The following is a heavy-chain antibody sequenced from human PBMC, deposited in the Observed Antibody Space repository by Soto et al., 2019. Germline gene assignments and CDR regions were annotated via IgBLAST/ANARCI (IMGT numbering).Heavy chain of an antibody. J-gene: IGHJ4*02. CDR3: ARTLYGDNVDY. CDR1: GYPFTSYD. D-gene: IGHD4-17*01. CDR2: MNANSGNT. V-gene: IGHV1-8*01. Sequence: QVQLVQSGAEVKKPGASVKVSCKASGYPFTSYDINWVRQATGQALAWMGWMNANSGNTGYAQKYQGRVTMTRNNSISTAYMELSSLRAEDTAVYYCARTLYGDNVDYWGQGTLVTVSS.